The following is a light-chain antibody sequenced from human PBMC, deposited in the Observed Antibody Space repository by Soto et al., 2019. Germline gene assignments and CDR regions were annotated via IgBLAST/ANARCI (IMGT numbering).Light chain of an antibody. CDR1: SSNIGRNT. CDR2: SNN. V-gene: IGLV1-44*01. J-gene: IGLJ7*01. Sequence: QSVLTQPPSESGTPGQRVTISCSGSSSNIGRNTVNWYQQLPGTAPKLLMYSNNRRPSGVPDRFSGSKSGTSASLAISGLQSEDEADYYCVAWDGSLNGHVFGGGTQLTVL. CDR3: VAWDGSLNGHV.